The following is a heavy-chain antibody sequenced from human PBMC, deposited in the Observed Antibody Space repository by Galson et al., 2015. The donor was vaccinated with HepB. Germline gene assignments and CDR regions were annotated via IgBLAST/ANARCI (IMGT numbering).Heavy chain of an antibody. J-gene: IGHJ4*02. Sequence: SVKVSCKASGYTFTSYAMNWVRQAPGQGLEWMGWINTNTGNPTYAQGFTGRFVFSLDTSVSTAYLQISSLKAEDTAVYYCARDGNVLRYFDWLLHLDHFDYWGQGTLVTVSS. CDR3: ARDGNVLRYFDWLLHLDHFDY. D-gene: IGHD3-9*01. V-gene: IGHV7-4-1*02. CDR1: GYTFTSYA. CDR2: INTNTGNP.